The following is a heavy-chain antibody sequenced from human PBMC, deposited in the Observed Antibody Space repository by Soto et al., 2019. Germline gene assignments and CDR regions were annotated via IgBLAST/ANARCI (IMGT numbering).Heavy chain of an antibody. D-gene: IGHD1-26*01. CDR1: GFTFSTYV. CDR3: AKHHYFHDVFDI. CDR2: ITGSGGST. Sequence: GGSLRLSCAASGFTFSTYVMSWVRQAPGKGLEWVSTITGSGGSTCSADSVKGRFTISRDNSKKTLYLQMNSLRAEDTAIYYCAKHHYFHDVFDIWGQGTMVTVSS. V-gene: IGHV3-23*01. J-gene: IGHJ3*02.